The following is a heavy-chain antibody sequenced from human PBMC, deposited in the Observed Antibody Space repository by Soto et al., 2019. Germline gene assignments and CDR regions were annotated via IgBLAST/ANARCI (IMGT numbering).Heavy chain of an antibody. CDR1: GCTRGKYA. CDR3: ARAEDDRSGYFVEYYFDY. CDR2: LSNRGTTP. J-gene: IGHJ4*02. V-gene: IGHV3-30*14. D-gene: IGHD3-22*01. Sequence: GSLRLSCAASGCTRGKYAMHRVRQARGTGLWWVAVLSNRGTTPYYADSQTDRFTIPRDNPKNTLYLHMNSLRRDDTAAYYCARAEDDRSGYFVEYYFDYWGQGSPGTV.